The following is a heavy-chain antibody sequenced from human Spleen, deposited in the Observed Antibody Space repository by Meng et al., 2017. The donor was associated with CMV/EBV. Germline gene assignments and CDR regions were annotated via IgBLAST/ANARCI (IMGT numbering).Heavy chain of an antibody. Sequence: QKGGTGIWTPQEPLLPHCPASGAPIRRSSYYWRWFSQPAVKALEWIERLYTSGSTIYTSSLTSRLTTSVDTSKNQCYLKLSSVTAADTAVYYCASDRPPGAAAGEGFDPWGQGTLVTVSS. CDR2: LYTSGST. J-gene: IGHJ5*02. D-gene: IGHD6-13*01. CDR3: ASDRPPGAAAGEGFDP. CDR1: GAPIRRSSYY. V-gene: IGHV4-61*02.